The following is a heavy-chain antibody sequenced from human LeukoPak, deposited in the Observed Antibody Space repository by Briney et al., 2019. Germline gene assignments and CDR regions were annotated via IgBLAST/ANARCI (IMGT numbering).Heavy chain of an antibody. J-gene: IGHJ5*02. Sequence: ASVKVSCKASGYTFTGYYMHWVRHAPGQGLEWMGWINPNSGGTNYAQKFQGRVTMTRDTSISTAYMELSRLRSDDTAVYYCARDKGGYSLNWFDPWGQGTLVTVSS. CDR2: INPNSGGT. D-gene: IGHD5-18*01. CDR3: ARDKGGYSLNWFDP. CDR1: GYTFTGYY. V-gene: IGHV1-2*02.